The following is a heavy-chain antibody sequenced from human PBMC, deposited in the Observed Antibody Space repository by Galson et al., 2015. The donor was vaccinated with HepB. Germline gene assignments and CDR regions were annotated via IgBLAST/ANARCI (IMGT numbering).Heavy chain of an antibody. J-gene: IGHJ4*02. V-gene: IGHV3-23*01. CDR3: AKKQGFPGVYSSGWPLDY. CDR2: ISGSGGST. D-gene: IGHD6-19*01. CDR1: GFTFSSYA. Sequence: SLRLSCAASGFTFSSYAMSWVRQAPGKGLEWVSAISGSGGSTYYADSVKGRFTISRDNSKNTLYLQMNSLRAEDTAVYYCAKKQGFPGVYSSGWPLDYWGQGTLVTVSS.